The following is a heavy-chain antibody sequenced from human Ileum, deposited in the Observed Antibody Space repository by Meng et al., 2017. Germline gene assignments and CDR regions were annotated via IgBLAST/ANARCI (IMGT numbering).Heavy chain of an antibody. V-gene: IGHV1-69*13. D-gene: IGHD2-15*01. CDR1: GGTFSSYS. J-gene: IGHJ6*02. Sequence: SVKVSCKASGGTFSSYSINWVRQAPGQGLEWMGGIIPIFGTGNYAQKFQGRVTITADESTNTAYMELSSLRSEDTAMYYCARDLFNVVVAATSSKASEKKYYFDYGMDVWGQGTTVTVSS. CDR2: IIPIFGTG. CDR3: ARDLFNVVVAATSSKASEKKYYFDYGMDV.